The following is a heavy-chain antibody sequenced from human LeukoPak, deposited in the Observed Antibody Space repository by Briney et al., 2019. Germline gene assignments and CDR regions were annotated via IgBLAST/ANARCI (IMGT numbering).Heavy chain of an antibody. CDR2: ISYVGTNK. J-gene: IGHJ3*02. CDR3: ARDTLLYADSPDAFDM. Sequence: GRSLRLSCAASGFTFSSYAMHWVRQAPGKGLEWVAVISYVGTNKYYADSVKGRFTISRDNSKNTLYLQMNSLRVEDTAVYYCARDTLLYADSPDAFDMWGQGTMVTVSS. CDR1: GFTFSSYA. D-gene: IGHD4-17*01. V-gene: IGHV3-30*04.